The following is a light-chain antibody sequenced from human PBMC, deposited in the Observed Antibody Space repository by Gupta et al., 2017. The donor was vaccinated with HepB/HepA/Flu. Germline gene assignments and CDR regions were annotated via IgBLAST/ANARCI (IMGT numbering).Light chain of an antibody. J-gene: IGKJ5*01. CDR3: QQDDASPIT. CDR2: GAS. Sequence: ENVLTQSPDTLSLSPGERATLSCRASQSVGKNYLAWYQQKPGQAPRFLIYGASGRATGIPDRFSGSGSGTDFTLIISRLEPEDFAMYYCQQDDASPITFGQWTRLDIK. CDR1: QSVGKNY. V-gene: IGKV3-20*01.